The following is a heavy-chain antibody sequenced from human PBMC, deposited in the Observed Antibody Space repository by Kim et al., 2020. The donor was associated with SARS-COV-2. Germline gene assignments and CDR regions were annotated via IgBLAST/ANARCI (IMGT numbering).Heavy chain of an antibody. V-gene: IGHV3-7*01. J-gene: IGHJ4*02. CDR2: IKQAGGGT. Sequence: GGSLRLSCVASGFTFSSFWMSWIRQAPGKGLEWVAIIKQAGGGTYYVESVKGRFTISRDNAKNSLYLQMNSLRAEDTAVYYCVRVYDLLTGLRDYRGQGTRVTVSS. D-gene: IGHD3-9*01. CDR3: VRVYDLLTGLRDY. CDR1: GFTFSSFW.